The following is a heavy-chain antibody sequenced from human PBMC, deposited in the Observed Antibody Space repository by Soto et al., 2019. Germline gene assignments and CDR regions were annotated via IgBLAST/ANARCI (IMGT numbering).Heavy chain of an antibody. CDR2: ISGSGVNA. Sequence: EVQLVESGGSVIRPGGSLRLSCAASGFAFQNHGMAWVRQVPGKGLEWVAGISGSGVNAGYADSVKGRFTISRDNGDNSLYLEINNLGVGDTAVYHCARKPHWQYWYFDLWGRGTLVTVSS. CDR1: GFAFQNHG. D-gene: IGHD1-1*01. CDR3: ARKPHWQYWYFDL. V-gene: IGHV3-20*01. J-gene: IGHJ2*01.